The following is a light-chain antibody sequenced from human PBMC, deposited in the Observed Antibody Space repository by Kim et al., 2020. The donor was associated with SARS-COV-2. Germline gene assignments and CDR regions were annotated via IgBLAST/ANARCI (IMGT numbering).Light chain of an antibody. CDR2: WAS. Sequence: DIAMTQSPDSLAVSLGERATINCKSSQSVLYSPINKNCLNWYQQKPGQPPKLLIYWASTRESGVPDRFSGSGSGTDFTLTISSLQAEDVAVYYCQQYYANPWTFGQGTKLDIK. CDR3: QQYYANPWT. J-gene: IGKJ1*01. V-gene: IGKV4-1*01. CDR1: QSVLYSPINKNC.